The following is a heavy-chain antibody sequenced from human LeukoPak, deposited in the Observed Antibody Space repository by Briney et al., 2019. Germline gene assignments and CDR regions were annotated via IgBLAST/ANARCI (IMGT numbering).Heavy chain of an antibody. CDR2: ISYSGT. CDR1: GVSINVSITRHY. Sequence: SETLSLTCAVSGVSINVSITRHYWGWIRQSPGKGLEWIGRISYSGTNYNPSLKSRVTMSLDTSKNQFSLQLNSVTPEDTAVYYCARDVGSSGWYTFDYWGQGTLVTVSS. D-gene: IGHD6-19*01. J-gene: IGHJ4*02. V-gene: IGHV4-61*05. CDR3: ARDVGSSGWYTFDY.